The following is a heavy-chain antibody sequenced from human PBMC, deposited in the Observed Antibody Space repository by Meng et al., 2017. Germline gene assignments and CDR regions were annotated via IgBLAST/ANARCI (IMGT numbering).Heavy chain of an antibody. D-gene: IGHD2/OR15-2a*01. CDR3: ARDHGFLNWFDP. V-gene: IGHV3-11*04. CDR1: VFTFRDYY. J-gene: IGHJ5*02. CDR2: ISTTGSSI. Sequence: GLRAEAGGGLIQPVGFLGLPCAAFVFTFRDYYMTWIRQAPGKGLEWVSSISTTGSSIYYADSVKGRFSISRDNAENSLYLQINSLRVEDTAVYYCARDHGFLNWFDPWGQGTLVTSPQ.